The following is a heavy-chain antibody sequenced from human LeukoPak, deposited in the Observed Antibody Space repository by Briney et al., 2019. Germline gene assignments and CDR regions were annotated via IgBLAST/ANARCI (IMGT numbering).Heavy chain of an antibody. Sequence: GGSLRLSCAASGFTVSSNYMSWVRQAPGKGLEWVSVIYSGGSTYYADSVKDRFTISRDNSKNTLYLQMNSLRAEDTAVYYCARYITRHYYDSSGYYHYFDYWGQGTLVTVSS. V-gene: IGHV3-53*01. CDR1: GFTVSSNY. J-gene: IGHJ4*02. CDR2: IYSGGST. D-gene: IGHD3-22*01. CDR3: ARYITRHYYDSSGYYHYFDY.